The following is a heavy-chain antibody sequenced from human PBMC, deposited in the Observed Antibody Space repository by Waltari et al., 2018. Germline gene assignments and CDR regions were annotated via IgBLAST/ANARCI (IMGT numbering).Heavy chain of an antibody. V-gene: IGHV4-4*02. J-gene: IGHJ4*02. Sequence: QLQLQESGPGLVQPSGTLSLPCAGSGDSITTPYLWNWVRQSPGKGLEWIGQVHGSGRTNYNPSFASRITVTLDPYNSQFSLKVASATAADTAVYYCARDRGRGLYLDSWGPGTLVTVSP. CDR3: ARDRGRGLYLDS. CDR2: VHGSGRT. D-gene: IGHD2-15*01. CDR1: GDSITTPYL.